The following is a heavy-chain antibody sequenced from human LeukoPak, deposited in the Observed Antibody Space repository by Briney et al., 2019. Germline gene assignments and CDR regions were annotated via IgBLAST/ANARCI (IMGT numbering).Heavy chain of an antibody. V-gene: IGHV4-34*01. Sequence: PSETLSLTCAVYGGSFSGYYWSWVRQSPEKGLEWIGEVNHGGTTNYNPSLKSRVTMSVDTSKNQFSLKLNSVSAADTAVYYCARGLGCTDDVCPPRPPYFDSWGQGTLVSVSS. CDR3: ARGLGCTDDVCPPRPPYFDS. CDR2: VNHGGTT. J-gene: IGHJ4*02. D-gene: IGHD2-8*01. CDR1: GGSFSGYY.